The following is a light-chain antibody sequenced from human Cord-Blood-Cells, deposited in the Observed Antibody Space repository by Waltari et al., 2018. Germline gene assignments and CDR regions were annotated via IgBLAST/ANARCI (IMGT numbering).Light chain of an antibody. Sequence: QSALTQPASVSGSPGQSITISCTGTSSDVGGYNYVSWYQQHPAKAPKLMIYDVSKRPSGVSNRFSGSKSGNTASLTISGLQAEDEADYYCSSYTSSRYVFGTGTKVTVL. J-gene: IGLJ1*01. CDR2: DVS. CDR3: SSYTSSRYV. CDR1: SSDVGGYNY. V-gene: IGLV2-14*01.